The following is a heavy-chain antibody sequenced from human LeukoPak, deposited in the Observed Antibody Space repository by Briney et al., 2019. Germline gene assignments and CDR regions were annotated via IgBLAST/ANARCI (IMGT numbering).Heavy chain of an antibody. J-gene: IGHJ4*02. CDR1: GYTFTGYY. CDR2: INPNSGGT. V-gene: IGHV1-2*02. D-gene: IGHD3-10*01. Sequence: GASVKVSCKASGYTFTGYYMHWVRQAPGQGLEWMGWINPNSGGTNYAQKFQGRVTMTRDTSISTAYMELSRLRSDDTAVYYCARGLDTMVRVLTAYWGQGTLVTVSS. CDR3: ARGLDTMVRVLTAY.